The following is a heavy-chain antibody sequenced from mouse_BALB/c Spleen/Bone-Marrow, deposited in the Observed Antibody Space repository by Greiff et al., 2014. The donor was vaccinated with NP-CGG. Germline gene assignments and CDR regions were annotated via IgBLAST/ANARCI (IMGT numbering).Heavy chain of an antibody. CDR3: ARSSYYYGSSYVNAMDY. J-gene: IGHJ4*01. V-gene: IGHV1S81*02. D-gene: IGHD1-1*01. CDR1: GYTFTSYW. Sequence: QVQLQQSGAELVKPGASVELSCKASGYTFTSYWMHWVKQRPGQGLEWIGEINPSNGRTNYNEKFKSKATLTVDKSSSTAYMQLSSLTSEDSAVYYCARSSYYYGSSYVNAMDYWGQGTSVTVSS. CDR2: INPSNGRT.